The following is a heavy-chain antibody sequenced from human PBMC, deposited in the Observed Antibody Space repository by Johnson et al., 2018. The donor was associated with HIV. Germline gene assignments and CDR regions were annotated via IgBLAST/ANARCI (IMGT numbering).Heavy chain of an antibody. V-gene: IGHV3-30-3*01. CDR3: ARVRYSGSSFDAFDI. CDR2: ISYDGSNK. D-gene: IGHD6-6*01. J-gene: IGHJ3*02. CDR1: GFTFSSYA. Sequence: QVQLVESGGGVVQPGRSLRLSCAASGFTFSSYAMHWVRQAPGKGLEWVAVISYDGSNKYYAESVKGRFTISRDNSKNTLFLKMNRLSAEDTAVYYCARVRYSGSSFDAFDIWGQGTMVTVSS.